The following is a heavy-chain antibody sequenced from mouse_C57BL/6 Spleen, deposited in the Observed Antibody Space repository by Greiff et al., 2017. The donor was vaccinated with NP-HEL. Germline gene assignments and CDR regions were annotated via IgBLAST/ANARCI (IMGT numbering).Heavy chain of an antibody. Sequence: VQLQQSGAELVKPGASVKMSCKASGYTFTSYWITWVKQRPGQGLEWIGDIYPGSGSTNYNEKFKSKATLTVDTSSSTAYMQLSSLTSEDSAVYYCARSAYYSNYQFAYWGQGTLVTVSA. CDR1: GYTFTSYW. J-gene: IGHJ3*01. D-gene: IGHD2-5*01. CDR2: IYPGSGST. CDR3: ARSAYYSNYQFAY. V-gene: IGHV1-55*01.